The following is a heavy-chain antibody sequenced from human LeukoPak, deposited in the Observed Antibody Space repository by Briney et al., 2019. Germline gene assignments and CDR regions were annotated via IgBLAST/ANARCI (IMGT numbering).Heavy chain of an antibody. CDR1: GFTFDDVG. J-gene: IGHJ4*02. CDR2: ISSSDGGS. D-gene: IGHD2-8*02. V-gene: IGHV3-23*01. Sequence: PGGSLRLSCTASGFTFDDVGMSWVRQAPGKGLQWVSGISSSDGGSYYTGSVEGRFAISRDNSKNTVYLQMNNLRAEDTAVYYCAKCMSESGVCLNFDHWGQGTLVAVSS. CDR3: AKCMSESGVCLNFDH.